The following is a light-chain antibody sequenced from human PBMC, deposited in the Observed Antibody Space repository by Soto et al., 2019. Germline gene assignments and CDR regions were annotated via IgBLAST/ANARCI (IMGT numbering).Light chain of an antibody. Sequence: DIQMTQSPSTLSASVGDRVTITCRASQSISSWLAWYQQKPGKAPKLLIYDVSSLESGVPSRFSGSGSGTEFTLTISSLQPDDFATCYCQQCNSFWTFGQGTKVDIK. J-gene: IGKJ1*01. CDR1: QSISSW. CDR2: DVS. V-gene: IGKV1-5*01. CDR3: QQCNSFWT.